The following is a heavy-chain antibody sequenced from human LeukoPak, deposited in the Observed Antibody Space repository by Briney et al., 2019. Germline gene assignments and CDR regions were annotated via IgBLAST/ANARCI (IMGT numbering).Heavy chain of an antibody. CDR2: IYYSGST. D-gene: IGHD6-13*01. J-gene: IGHJ4*02. Sequence: SQTLSLTCTVSGGSISSGGYYWSWIRQHPGKGLEWIGYIYYSGSTYYNPSLKSRVTISVDTSKNQFSLKLSPVTAADTAVYYCACSSGAGTGFDYWGQGTLVTVSS. V-gene: IGHV4-31*03. CDR3: ACSSGAGTGFDY. CDR1: GGSISSGGYY.